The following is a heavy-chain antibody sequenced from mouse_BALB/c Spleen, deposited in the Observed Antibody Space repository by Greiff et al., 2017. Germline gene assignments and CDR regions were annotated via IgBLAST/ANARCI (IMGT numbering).Heavy chain of an antibody. D-gene: IGHD2-1*01. J-gene: IGHJ3*01. CDR1: GYTFSSYW. CDR3: ASYYGNYDRFAY. V-gene: IGHV1-9*01. Sequence: VQRVESGAELMKPGASVKISCKATGYTFSSYWIEWVKQRPGHGLEWIGEILPGSGSTNYNEKFKGKATFTADTSSNTAYMQLSSLTSEDSAVYYCASYYGNYDRFAYWGQGTLVTVSA. CDR2: ILPGSGST.